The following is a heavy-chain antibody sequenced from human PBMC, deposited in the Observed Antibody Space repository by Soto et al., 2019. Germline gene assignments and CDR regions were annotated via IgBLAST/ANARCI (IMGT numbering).Heavy chain of an antibody. CDR3: ARGSRITMVRGALDY. J-gene: IGHJ4*02. Sequence: GGSLRLSCAASGFTFSSYAMHWVRQAPGKGLEWVAVISYDGSNKYYADSVKGRFTISRDNSKNTLYLQMNSLRAEDTAVYYCARGSRITMVRGALDYWGQGTLVTVSS. V-gene: IGHV3-30-3*01. CDR1: GFTFSSYA. CDR2: ISYDGSNK. D-gene: IGHD3-10*01.